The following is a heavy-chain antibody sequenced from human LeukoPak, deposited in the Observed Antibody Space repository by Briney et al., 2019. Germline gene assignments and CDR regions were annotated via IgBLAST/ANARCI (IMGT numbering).Heavy chain of an antibody. Sequence: GGSLRLSCAASGFTFSSYAMHWVRQAPGKGLEWVAVISYDGSNKYYADSVKGRFTISRDNSKNTLYLQMNSLRVDDTAVYYCVRVARQLTGYWGQGTLVTVSS. CDR1: GFTFSSYA. J-gene: IGHJ4*02. V-gene: IGHV3-30-3*01. D-gene: IGHD3-9*01. CDR3: VRVARQLTGY. CDR2: ISYDGSNK.